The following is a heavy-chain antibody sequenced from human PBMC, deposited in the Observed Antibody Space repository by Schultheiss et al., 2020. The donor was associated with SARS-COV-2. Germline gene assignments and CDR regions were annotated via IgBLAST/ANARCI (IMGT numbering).Heavy chain of an antibody. J-gene: IGHJ4*02. CDR3: AKGRRTFGGNPQAFGY. D-gene: IGHD4-23*01. CDR1: GFTFSSYG. V-gene: IGHV3-30*18. CDR2: ISYDGSNK. Sequence: GGSLRLSCAASGFTFSSYGMHWVRQAPGKGLEWVAVISYDGSNKYYADSVKGRFTISRDNSKNTLYLQMNSLRAEDTAVYYCAKGRRTFGGNPQAFGYWGQGTLVTVSS.